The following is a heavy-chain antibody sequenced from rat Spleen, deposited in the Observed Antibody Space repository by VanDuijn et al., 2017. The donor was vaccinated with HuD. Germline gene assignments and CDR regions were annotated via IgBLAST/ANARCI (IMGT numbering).Heavy chain of an antibody. CDR1: GFTFSDYY. V-gene: IGHV5-29*01. CDR3: ARHEYYGYNYVPY. J-gene: IGHJ2*01. D-gene: IGHD1-9*01. CDR2: ISYDGSST. Sequence: EVQLVESDGGLVQPGRSLKLSCAASGFTFSDYYMAWVRQAPTQGLAWVATISYDGSSTYYRDSVKGRFTISRDNAKSTLYLQRDSLRSEDTAPYYCARHEYYGYNYVPYWGQGVMVTVSS.